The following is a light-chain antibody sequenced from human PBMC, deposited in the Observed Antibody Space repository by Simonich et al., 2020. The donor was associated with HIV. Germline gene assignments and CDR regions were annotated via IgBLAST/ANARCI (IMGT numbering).Light chain of an antibody. Sequence: QSALTQPASVSGSPGQSIPISCTGTSSNVGGYNYVSWYQQHPGKAPKLMIYDVSKRTSGVSNRFSGSKSGNTASLTISGLQAEVEADYYCCSYAGSSSWVFGGGTKLTVL. CDR3: CSYAGSSSWV. J-gene: IGLJ3*02. CDR2: DVS. V-gene: IGLV2-23*02. CDR1: SSNVGGYNY.